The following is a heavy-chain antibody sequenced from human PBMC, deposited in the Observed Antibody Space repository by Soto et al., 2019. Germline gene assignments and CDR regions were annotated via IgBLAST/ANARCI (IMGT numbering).Heavy chain of an antibody. D-gene: IGHD2-15*01. J-gene: IGHJ2*01. CDR1: GGSISSYY. CDR3: ARNPDPGWFDL. Sequence: QVQLQESGPGLVKPSGTLSLSCTVSGGSISSYYWSRIRQPPGKGLEWIGYIYYSGSTNYNPSLKTRVTISVDTSKNQFSLKLSSVTAADTAVYYCARNPDPGWFDLWGRGTLVTVAS. V-gene: IGHV4-59*01. CDR2: IYYSGST.